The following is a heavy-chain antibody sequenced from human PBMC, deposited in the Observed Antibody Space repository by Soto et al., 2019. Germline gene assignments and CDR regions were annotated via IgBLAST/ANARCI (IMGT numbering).Heavy chain of an antibody. J-gene: IGHJ5*02. V-gene: IGHV3-53*01. CDR2: IHTGGST. CDR3: ARLGLGP. CDR1: GFTVSSNY. Sequence: EVQLVESGGGLIQPGGSLRLSCAASGFTVSSNYMTWVRQAPGKGLEWVSVIHTGGSTYHADSVKGRFTISRDNSKNMLYLQMNSRRAEDTAMYYCARLGLGPWGQGTLVTVSS. D-gene: IGHD3-16*01.